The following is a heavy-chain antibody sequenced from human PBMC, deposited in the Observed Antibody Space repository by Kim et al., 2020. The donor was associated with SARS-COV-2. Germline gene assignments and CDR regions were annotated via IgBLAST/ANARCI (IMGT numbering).Heavy chain of an antibody. CDR1: GFTFSNFW. D-gene: IGHD2-15*01. CDR2: INSDGSST. Sequence: GGSLRLSCAASGFTFSNFWMHWVRQVPGKGLMWVSRINSDGSSTIYADSVKGQFTISRDNAKNTLYVQMNSLRAEDTALYYCARRYCSGGGCYYDYWGQGTLVTVSS. J-gene: IGHJ4*02. V-gene: IGHV3-74*01. CDR3: ARRYCSGGGCYYDY.